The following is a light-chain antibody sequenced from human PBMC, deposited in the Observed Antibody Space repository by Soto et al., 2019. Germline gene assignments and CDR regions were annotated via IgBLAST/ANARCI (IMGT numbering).Light chain of an antibody. Sequence: EIVLTQSPGTLSLSPGERATLSCRASQSVSSSFFAWFQQKPGPAPRLLIYGASSRATGIPDRFSGSWCGTDFPLTISRLEHEDVAVYYWQQYSSSPSTFGQGTRLEIK. V-gene: IGKV3-20*01. J-gene: IGKJ5*01. CDR2: GAS. CDR3: QQYSSSPST. CDR1: QSVSSSF.